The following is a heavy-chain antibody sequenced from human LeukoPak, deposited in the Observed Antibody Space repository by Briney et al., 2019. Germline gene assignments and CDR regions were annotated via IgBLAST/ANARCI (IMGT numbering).Heavy chain of an antibody. V-gene: IGHV4-30-4*08. CDR3: ARGGLQYRAEYFQH. CDR2: IYYSGST. D-gene: IGHD4-11*01. CDR1: AGSISSGDYY. Sequence: PSETLSLTCTVSAGSISSGDYYWSWIRQPPGKGLEWIGYIYYSGSTYYNPSLKSRVTISVDTSKNQFSLKLSSVTAADTAVYYCARGGLQYRAEYFQHWGQGTLVTVSS. J-gene: IGHJ1*01.